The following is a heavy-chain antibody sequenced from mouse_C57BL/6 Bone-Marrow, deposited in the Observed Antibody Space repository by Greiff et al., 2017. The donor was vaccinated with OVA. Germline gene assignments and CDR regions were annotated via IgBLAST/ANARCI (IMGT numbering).Heavy chain of an antibody. Sequence: EVQLQQSGPELVKPGASVKISCKASGYTFTDYYMNWVKQSHGKSLEWIGDINPNNGGTSYNQKFKGKATLTVDKSSSTAYMELRSLTSEDSAVYDGAAYDYGKGDYFDYWGQGTTLTVSS. J-gene: IGHJ2*01. CDR2: INPNNGGT. CDR3: AAYDYGKGDYFDY. D-gene: IGHD1-1*01. CDR1: GYTFTDYY. V-gene: IGHV1-26*01.